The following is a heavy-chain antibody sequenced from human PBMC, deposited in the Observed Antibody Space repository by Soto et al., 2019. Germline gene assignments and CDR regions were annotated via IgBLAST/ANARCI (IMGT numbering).Heavy chain of an antibody. J-gene: IGHJ4*02. V-gene: IGHV5-51*01. CDR2: SYPVDSDT. CDR3: ARRPGRAAAGTGPGYLIDTTPTGTGWLHX. Sequence: RTISCNASEYSVTSYWIGCVRQMPGKGLEWMGISYPVDSDTRYSPSFQVKVTISADKSISTAYLQWSSLKASDTAMYYCARRPGRAAAGTGPGYLIDTTPTGTGWLHXWGQVTPVTVSX. D-gene: IGHD6-13*01. CDR1: EYSVTSYW.